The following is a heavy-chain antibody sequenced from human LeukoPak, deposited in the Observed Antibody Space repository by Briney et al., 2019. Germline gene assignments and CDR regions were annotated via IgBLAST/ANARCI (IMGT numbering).Heavy chain of an antibody. Sequence: GGSLRLSCAASGFTFSNYWMSWVRQAPGEGLEWVANIKHDGSEEYYVDSVKGRFTISRDNAKNSLYLQMNSLRAEDTAVYYCARASSSRLNYLGQGTLVTGSS. CDR2: IKHDGSEE. J-gene: IGHJ4*02. CDR3: ARASSSRLNY. CDR1: GFTFSNYW. D-gene: IGHD2-2*01. V-gene: IGHV3-7*03.